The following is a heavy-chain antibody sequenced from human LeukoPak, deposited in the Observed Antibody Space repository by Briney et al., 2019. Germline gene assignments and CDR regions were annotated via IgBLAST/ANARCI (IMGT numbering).Heavy chain of an antibody. Sequence: SETLSLTCAVYGGSFSGYYWSWIRQPPGKGLEWIGEINHSGSTNYNPSLKSRVTISVDTSKNQFSLKLSSVTAADTAVYYCASDTLGIAVAGRNFDYWGQGTLVTVPS. D-gene: IGHD6-19*01. J-gene: IGHJ4*02. CDR1: GGSFSGYY. CDR3: ASDTLGIAVAGRNFDY. CDR2: INHSGST. V-gene: IGHV4-34*01.